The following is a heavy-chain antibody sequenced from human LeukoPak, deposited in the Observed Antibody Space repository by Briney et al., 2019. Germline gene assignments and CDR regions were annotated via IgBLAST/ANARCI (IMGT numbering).Heavy chain of an antibody. J-gene: IGHJ4*02. Sequence: PGRSLRLSCAASGFTFSSYAMHWVRQAPGKGLEWVAVISYDGSNKYYADSVKGRFTISRDNAKNSLYLQMNSLRAEDTAVYYCARWGSAAVVDYWGQGTLVTVSS. V-gene: IGHV3-30-3*01. CDR2: ISYDGSNK. D-gene: IGHD6-13*01. CDR1: GFTFSSYA. CDR3: ARWGSAAVVDY.